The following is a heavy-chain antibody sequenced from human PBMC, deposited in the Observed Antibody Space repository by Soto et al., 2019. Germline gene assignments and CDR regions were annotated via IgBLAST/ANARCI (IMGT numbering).Heavy chain of an antibody. Sequence: PGGSLRLSCAASGFTFSSYAMSWVRQAPGKGLEWVSAISGSGGSTYYADSVKGRFTISRDNSKNTLYLQMNSLRAEDTAVYYCAKDLQTARRPYYCDSSGYYFDYWGQGTLVTVSS. CDR1: GFTFSSYA. CDR2: ISGSGGST. J-gene: IGHJ4*02. D-gene: IGHD3-22*01. V-gene: IGHV3-23*01. CDR3: AKDLQTARRPYYCDSSGYYFDY.